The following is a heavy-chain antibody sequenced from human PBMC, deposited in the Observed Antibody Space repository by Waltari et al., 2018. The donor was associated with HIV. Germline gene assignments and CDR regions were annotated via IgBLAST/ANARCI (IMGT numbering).Heavy chain of an antibody. J-gene: IGHJ4*02. CDR2: IKQDGSEK. V-gene: IGHV3-7*01. Sequence: EVQLVESGGGLVQPGGSLSLSCAASGFTFSSYWMSWVRQAPGKGLECVANIKQDGSEKSYVDSVKGRFTITRDNAKNSLYLQMNNLRAEDTAVYYCARLRGGYDFDYWGQGTLVTVSS. CDR3: ARLRGGYDFDY. CDR1: GFTFSSYW. D-gene: IGHD5-12*01.